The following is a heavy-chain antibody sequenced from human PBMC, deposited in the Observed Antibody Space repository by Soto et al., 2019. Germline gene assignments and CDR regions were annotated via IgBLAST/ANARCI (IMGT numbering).Heavy chain of an antibody. CDR1: GFTFSSYA. D-gene: IGHD4-17*01. J-gene: IGHJ6*03. Sequence: GGSLRLSCAASGFTFSSYAMSWVRQAPGKGLEWVSAISGSGGSTYYADSVKGRFTISRDNAKNTLYLQMNSLRAEDTAVYYCAKDRDYGDLRVYYYYMDVWGKGTTVNVSS. CDR2: ISGSGGST. CDR3: AKDRDYGDLRVYYYYMDV. V-gene: IGHV3-23*01.